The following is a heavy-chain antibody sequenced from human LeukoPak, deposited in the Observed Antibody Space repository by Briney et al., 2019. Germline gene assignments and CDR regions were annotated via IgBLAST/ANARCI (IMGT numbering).Heavy chain of an antibody. J-gene: IGHJ6*03. Sequence: GGSLRLSCAASGFTLSRNYMSWVRQAPGKGLAWVSGIYSGGCTYYEDSVKDRFTSYRDNSKNTVFLEMSSLRAEDTAVNYCARGQLWRRGYHYYMDVGGKGTTVTVSS. CDR3: ARGQLWRRGYHYYMDV. CDR2: IYSGGCT. CDR1: GFTLSRNY. D-gene: IGHD3-16*01. V-gene: IGHV3-66*02.